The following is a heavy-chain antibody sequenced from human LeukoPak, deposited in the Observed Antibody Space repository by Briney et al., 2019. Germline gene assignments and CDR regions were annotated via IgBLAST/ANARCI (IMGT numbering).Heavy chain of an antibody. CDR3: AKDIRYCGGDSYGDSTFDY. Sequence: GGSLRLSCAASGFTFDDYAMHWVRQAPGKGLEWVSLISGDGGSTYYADSVKGRFTISRDNSKNSLYLQMNSLRTEDTALYYCAKDIRYCGGDSYGDSTFDYWGQGTLVTVSS. D-gene: IGHD2-21*02. J-gene: IGHJ4*02. CDR1: GFTFDDYA. V-gene: IGHV3-43*02. CDR2: ISGDGGST.